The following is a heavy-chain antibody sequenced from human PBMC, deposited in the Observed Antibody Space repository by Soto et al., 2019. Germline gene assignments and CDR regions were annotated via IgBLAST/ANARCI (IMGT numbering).Heavy chain of an antibody. Sequence: QVQLVESGGDVVQPGRSLRLSCAASGCTFSIYGMHWVRQAPGKGLEWMAAIAYDGSNKYYGDSVEGRFTISRDTSKNTLYLQMNGLRPEDTAVYYCAKVVWDGSGSATFDYWGQGTLVTVSS. J-gene: IGHJ4*02. CDR1: GCTFSIYG. V-gene: IGHV3-30*18. CDR2: IAYDGSNK. D-gene: IGHD3-10*01. CDR3: AKVVWDGSGSATFDY.